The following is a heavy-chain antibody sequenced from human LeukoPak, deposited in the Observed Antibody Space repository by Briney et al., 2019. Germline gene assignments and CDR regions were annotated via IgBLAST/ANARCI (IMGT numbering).Heavy chain of an antibody. Sequence: PGGSLRLSCAASGFTFSSYAMHWVRQAPGKGLEYVSAISSNGGSTYYANSVKGRFTISRDNSKNTLYLQMGSLRAEDMAVYYCARAGIHSSSWYGGIDYWGQGTLVTVSS. CDR3: ARAGIHSSSWYGGIDY. CDR1: GFTFSSYA. CDR2: ISSNGGST. V-gene: IGHV3-64*01. D-gene: IGHD6-13*01. J-gene: IGHJ4*02.